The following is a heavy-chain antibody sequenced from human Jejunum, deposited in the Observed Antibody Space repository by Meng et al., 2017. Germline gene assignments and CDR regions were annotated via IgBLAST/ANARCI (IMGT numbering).Heavy chain of an antibody. CDR3: ARDQGSYGELQY. CDR2: IRAAGSKV. J-gene: IGHJ1*01. CDR1: GFTFNGYF. Sequence: GESLKISCAGSGFTFNGYFMNWVRQAPGKGLEYVANIRAAGSKVHYVDSVKGRFTISRDNAKNSLYLQMNSLRDEDTAVYYCARDQGSYGELQYWGQGTLVTVSS. D-gene: IGHD3-16*01. V-gene: IGHV3-7*03.